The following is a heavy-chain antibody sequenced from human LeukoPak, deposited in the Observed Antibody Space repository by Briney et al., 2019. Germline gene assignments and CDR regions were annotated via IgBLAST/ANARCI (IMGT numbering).Heavy chain of an antibody. CDR2: ISSSSSYK. CDR3: AREFQDRGSSSYRGFDY. V-gene: IGHV3-21*01. J-gene: IGHJ4*02. CDR1: GFTFSTCT. Sequence: GGSLRLSCAASGFTFSTCTMNWVRQAPGKGLEWVSSISSSSSYKYYADSVKGRFTISRDNAKNSLYLQMNSLRAEDTAVYYCAREFQDRGSSSYRGFDYWGQGTLVTVSS. D-gene: IGHD6-13*01.